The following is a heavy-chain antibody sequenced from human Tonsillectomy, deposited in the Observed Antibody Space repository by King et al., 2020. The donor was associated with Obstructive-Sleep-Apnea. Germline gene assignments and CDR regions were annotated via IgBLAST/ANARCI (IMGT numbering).Heavy chain of an antibody. D-gene: IGHD6-13*01. CDR2: INPNSGGA. J-gene: IGHJ5*02. Sequence: VQLVESGAEVKKPGASVKVSCRAAGYIFTDYYIHWVRQAPGHGLEWMGWINPNSGGANYAQKFQGRVTMTRDTSISTAYMELSRLKSDDTAVYYCARDGGQRLVRYNWFDPWGRGTLVTVSS. CDR1: GYIFTDYY. V-gene: IGHV1-2*02. CDR3: ARDGGQRLVRYNWFDP.